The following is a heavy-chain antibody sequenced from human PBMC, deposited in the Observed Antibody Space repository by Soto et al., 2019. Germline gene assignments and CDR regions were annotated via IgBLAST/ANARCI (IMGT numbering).Heavy chain of an antibody. J-gene: IGHJ4*02. V-gene: IGHV3-21*04. CDR1: GFTFSSYS. Sequence: GSLRLSCAASGFTFSSYSMNWVRQAPGKGLEWVSSISSSSSYIYYADSVKGRFTISRDNAKNQFSLKLSSVTAADTAVYYCARTVSRGTRFDYWGQGTLVTVSS. D-gene: IGHD4-4*01. CDR2: ISSSSSYI. CDR3: ARTVSRGTRFDY.